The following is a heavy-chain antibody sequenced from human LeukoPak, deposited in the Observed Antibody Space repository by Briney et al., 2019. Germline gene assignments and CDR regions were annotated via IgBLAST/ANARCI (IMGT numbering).Heavy chain of an antibody. Sequence: SETLSLTCTVSGGSISSYYWSWIRQPPGKGLEWIGYIYYGGSTNYNPSRKSRVTISVDTSKNQFSLKLSSVTAADTAVYYCARQRYCSSTSCSEEYNWFDPWGQGTLVTVSS. J-gene: IGHJ5*02. CDR3: ARQRYCSSTSCSEEYNWFDP. CDR2: IYYGGST. V-gene: IGHV4-59*01. CDR1: GGSISSYY. D-gene: IGHD2-2*01.